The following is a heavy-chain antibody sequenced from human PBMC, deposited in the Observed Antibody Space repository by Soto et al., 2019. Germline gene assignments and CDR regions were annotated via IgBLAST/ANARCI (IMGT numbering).Heavy chain of an antibody. CDR2: MNPNSGHT. Sequence: QVQLVQSGAEVKKPGASVKVSCKASGYTFTSHDINWMRQATGQGLEWMGWMNPNSGHTNYAQKVQGRVTMTRDTSISTAYMELTSLRSEDKAIYYCASDMSTTWGQGTLVTVSS. V-gene: IGHV1-8*01. J-gene: IGHJ5*02. CDR1: GYTFTSHD. D-gene: IGHD2-2*01. CDR3: ASDMSTT.